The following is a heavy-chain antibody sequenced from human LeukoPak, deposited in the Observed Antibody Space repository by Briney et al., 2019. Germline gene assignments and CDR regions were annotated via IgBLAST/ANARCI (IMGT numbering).Heavy chain of an antibody. Sequence: SETLSLTCTVAGGSISSYYWSWSRQPPGKGLGWVGYIYYSGSTNYNPPLKSGVTISVDTSKNQFSLKLSSVTAAHTAVYFCASETRELIDYGGQGTLVTVSS. D-gene: IGHD1-7*01. CDR2: IYYSGST. CDR3: ASETRELIDY. CDR1: GGSISSYY. J-gene: IGHJ4*02. V-gene: IGHV4-59*01.